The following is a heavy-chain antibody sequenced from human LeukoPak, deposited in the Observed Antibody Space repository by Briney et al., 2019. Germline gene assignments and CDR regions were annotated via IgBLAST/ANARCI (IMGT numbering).Heavy chain of an antibody. V-gene: IGHV4-38-2*02. D-gene: IGHD1-26*01. CDR3: ARDRGSYRFDY. Sequence: SETLSLTCTVSGYSITSGYYWGWIRQPPGKGLEWIGSIYYSGSTYYSPSLKSRVTISVNTSENQFSLKLNSVTAADTAVYYCARDRGSYRFDYWGQGTLVTVSS. CDR2: IYYSGST. CDR1: GYSITSGYY. J-gene: IGHJ4*02.